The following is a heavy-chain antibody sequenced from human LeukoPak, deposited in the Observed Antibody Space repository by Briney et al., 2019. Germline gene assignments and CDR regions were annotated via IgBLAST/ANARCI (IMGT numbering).Heavy chain of an antibody. Sequence: SETLSLTCAVSGGSISSSNWWTWVRQPPGKGLEWIGEIYHSGSINYNPSLRSRVTISVDKSKNQFSLNLSSVTAADTAVYYCTRRGIAAAAYFDFWGQGTLVTVSS. CDR2: IYHSGSI. V-gene: IGHV4-4*02. CDR1: GGSISSSNW. CDR3: TRRGIAAAAYFDF. J-gene: IGHJ4*02. D-gene: IGHD6-25*01.